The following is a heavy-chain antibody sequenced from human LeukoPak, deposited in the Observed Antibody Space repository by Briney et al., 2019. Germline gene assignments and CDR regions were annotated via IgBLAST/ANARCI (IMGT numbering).Heavy chain of an antibody. Sequence: SVKVSCKASGGTFNSYAISWVRQAPGHGLEWRGGIIPIFGTANYAQKFQGRVTIPTDESKSTGYMELSSVRSEDTAVYYCARGAKEDRAMVRDPYYFDYWGQGTLNAVSS. CDR2: IIPIFGTA. D-gene: IGHD5-18*01. J-gene: IGHJ4*02. CDR3: ARGAKEDRAMVRDPYYFDY. V-gene: IGHV1-69*05. CDR1: GGTFNSYA.